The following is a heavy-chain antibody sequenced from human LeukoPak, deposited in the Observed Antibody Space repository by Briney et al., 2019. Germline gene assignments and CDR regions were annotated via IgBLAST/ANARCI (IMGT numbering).Heavy chain of an antibody. Sequence: SETLSLTCTVSGGSITSSNYYWGWIRQPPGEGLEWIGSIYYSGSTYYNPSLKSRVTISVDTSKNQFSLKLSSVAAADTAVYYCARLVLGSGWYFDYWGQGTLVTVSS. CDR2: IYYSGST. V-gene: IGHV4-39*01. D-gene: IGHD6-19*01. CDR1: GGSITSSNYY. CDR3: ARLVLGSGWYFDY. J-gene: IGHJ4*02.